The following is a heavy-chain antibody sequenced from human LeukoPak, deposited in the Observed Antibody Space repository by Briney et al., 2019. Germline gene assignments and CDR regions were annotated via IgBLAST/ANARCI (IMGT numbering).Heavy chain of an antibody. Sequence: GGSLRLSCAAAGFTFSSYAMSWVRQAPGKGLEWVSAISGSGGSTYYADSVKGRFTISRDNSKNTLYLQMNSLRAEDTAVYYCAKDLGLAAFGSCYSDWGQGTLVTVSS. J-gene: IGHJ4*02. CDR3: AKDLGLAAFGSCYSD. V-gene: IGHV3-23*01. D-gene: IGHD2-15*01. CDR2: ISGSGGST. CDR1: GFTFSSYA.